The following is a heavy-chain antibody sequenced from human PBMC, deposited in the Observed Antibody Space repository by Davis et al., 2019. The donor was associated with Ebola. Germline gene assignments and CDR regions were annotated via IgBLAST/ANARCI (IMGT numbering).Heavy chain of an antibody. Sequence: GGSLRLSCAASGFTFSSYAMSCVRQAPGKGLEWVSAISGSGGSTYYADSVKGRFTISRDNSKNTLYLQMNSLRSEDTAVYYWAKDHAPVLLWFGESLGVWGQGTTVTVSS. CDR2: ISGSGGST. D-gene: IGHD3-10*01. CDR1: GFTFSSYA. CDR3: AKDHAPVLLWFGESLGV. V-gene: IGHV3-23*01. J-gene: IGHJ6*02.